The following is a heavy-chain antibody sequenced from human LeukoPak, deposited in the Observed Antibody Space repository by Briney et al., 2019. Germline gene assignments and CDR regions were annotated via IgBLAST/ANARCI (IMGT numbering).Heavy chain of an antibody. D-gene: IGHD4-23*01. CDR1: GYTLTELS. Sequence: ASVKVSCKVSGYTLTELSMHWVRQAPGKGLEWMGGFDPEDGETIYAQKFQGRVTMTEDTSTDTAYMELSSLRSEDTAVYYCARAQDYGGPIGDYYYMDVWGKGTTVTVSS. CDR2: FDPEDGET. V-gene: IGHV1-24*01. CDR3: ARAQDYGGPIGDYYYMDV. J-gene: IGHJ6*03.